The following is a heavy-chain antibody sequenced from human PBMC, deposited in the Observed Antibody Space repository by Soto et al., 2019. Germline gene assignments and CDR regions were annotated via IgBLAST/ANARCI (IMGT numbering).Heavy chain of an antibody. CDR1: GASVNSENYY. J-gene: IGHJ5*02. CDR3: AIGVLRFLQCFDP. D-gene: IGHD3-3*01. Sequence: QVQLQESGPGLVKPSETLSLTCTVSGASVNSENYYWSWIRQTPGKGLEWIGYVYFSGSTNYNPSLKTRDTITLDTYKNQFSLKMTSMTAADSAFYYCAIGVLRFLQCFDPWGQGTLVTVSS. CDR2: VYFSGST. V-gene: IGHV4-61*01.